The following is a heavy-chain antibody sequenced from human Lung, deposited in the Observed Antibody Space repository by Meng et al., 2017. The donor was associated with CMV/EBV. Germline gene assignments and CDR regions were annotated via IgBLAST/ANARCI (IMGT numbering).Heavy chain of an antibody. Sequence: VQLVQAGSELKKRGDSVKVSCEAGGYNFTSYSMNWVQHAPGQGLEWMGWIKINTGNPTYAQGFTGRFVFSLDTSVSTAYLQIDSLKADDTAVYYCARGNGWRFDYWGQGTLVTVSS. J-gene: IGHJ4*02. CDR2: IKINTGNP. V-gene: IGHV7-4-1*01. CDR1: GYNFTSYS. D-gene: IGHD6-19*01. CDR3: ARGNGWRFDY.